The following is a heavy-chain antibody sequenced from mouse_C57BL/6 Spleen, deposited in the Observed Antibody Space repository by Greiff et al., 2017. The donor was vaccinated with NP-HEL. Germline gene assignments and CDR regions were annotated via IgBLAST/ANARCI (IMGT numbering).Heavy chain of an antibody. CDR2: INPNNGGT. V-gene: IGHV1-26*01. CDR3: ARPYSNYEGWFAY. J-gene: IGHJ3*01. CDR1: GYTFTDYY. D-gene: IGHD2-5*01. Sequence: VQLQQSGPELVKPGASVKISCKASGYTFTDYYMNWVKQSHGKSLEWIGDINPNNGGTSYNQKFKGKATLTVDKSSSTAYMELRSLTSEDSAVYYCARPYSNYEGWFAYWGQGTLVTVSA.